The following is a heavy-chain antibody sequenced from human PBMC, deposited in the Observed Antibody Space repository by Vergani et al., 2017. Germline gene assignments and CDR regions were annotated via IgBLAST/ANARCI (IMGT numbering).Heavy chain of an antibody. CDR2: VYWNDDE. J-gene: IGHJ3*01. CDR3: VHRLGYFDWDGAFDV. Sequence: QITLRESGPTLVKPTQTLTLTCTFSGFSLTTGGEGVGWIRQPPGRALEWLAFVYWNDDERYSPSLKSKVTITKDTSKNEVLLTMASMDPVHTTTYYCVHRLGYFDWDGAFDVWGPGTMVTVSS. CDR1: GFSLTTGGEG. V-gene: IGHV2-5*01. D-gene: IGHD3-9*01.